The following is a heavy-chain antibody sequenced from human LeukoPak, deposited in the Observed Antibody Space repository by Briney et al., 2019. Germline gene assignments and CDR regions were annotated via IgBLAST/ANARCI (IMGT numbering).Heavy chain of an antibody. CDR3: ARDYWRGVWDV. J-gene: IGHJ6*04. CDR1: GDSISGYY. CDR2: IYYSGST. V-gene: IGHV4-59*01. D-gene: IGHD2-8*02. Sequence: SETLSLTCTVSGDSISGYYRSWIRQPPGKGLEWIGYIYYSGSTNYNPSLKSRVTISVDTSKNQFSLKLSSVTAADTAVYYCARDYWRGVWDVWGKGTTVTVSS.